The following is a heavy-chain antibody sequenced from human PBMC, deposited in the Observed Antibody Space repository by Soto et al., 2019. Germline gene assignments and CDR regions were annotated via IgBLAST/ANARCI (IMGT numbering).Heavy chain of an antibody. CDR3: AKGRGVVAATPFDP. D-gene: IGHD2-15*01. Sequence: TGGSLRLSCAASGFTFSSYAMSWVRQAPGKGLEWVSAISGSGGSTYYADSVKGRFTISRDNSKHTLYLQMNSLRAEDTAVYYCAKGRGVVAATPFDPWGQGTLVTVSS. J-gene: IGHJ5*02. CDR2: ISGSGGST. V-gene: IGHV3-23*01. CDR1: GFTFSSYA.